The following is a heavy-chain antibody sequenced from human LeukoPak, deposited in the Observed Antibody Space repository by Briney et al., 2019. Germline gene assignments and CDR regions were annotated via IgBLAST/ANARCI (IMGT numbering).Heavy chain of an antibody. CDR3: VRTHSSGYYYFDS. CDR2: IDGDESAT. Sequence: PGGSLRLSCAASGFTFRSHWMPWVRQAPGMGLIWVSRIDGDESATYYGDSVKGRFTISRDNAKNTLYLQMNSLRVEDTAVYYCVRTHSSGYYYFDSWGQGNPGHRLL. V-gene: IGHV3-74*01. CDR1: GFTFRSHW. D-gene: IGHD3-22*01. J-gene: IGHJ4*02.